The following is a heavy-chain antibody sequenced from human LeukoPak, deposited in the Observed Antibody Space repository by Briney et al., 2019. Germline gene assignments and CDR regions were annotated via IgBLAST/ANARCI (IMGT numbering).Heavy chain of an antibody. J-gene: IGHJ4*02. CDR3: AKVFEVRGARRPKDY. CDR2: ISYDGGNK. CDR1: GFTFSDYG. Sequence: PGRSLRLSCAASGFTFSDYGMHWVRQAPGKGLEWVALISYDGGNKFYADSVRDRFTISRDNTKNTLFLQMNSLRIEDTAGYYCAKVFEVRGARRPKDYWGQGTLVIVSS. D-gene: IGHD3-10*01. V-gene: IGHV3-30*18.